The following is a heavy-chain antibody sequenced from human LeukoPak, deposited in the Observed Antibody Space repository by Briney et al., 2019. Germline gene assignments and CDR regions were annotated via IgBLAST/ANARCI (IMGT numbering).Heavy chain of an antibody. CDR1: GGSISSGSYY. CDR2: IYTSGST. CDR3: ARRIVVVVAAREDDAFDI. D-gene: IGHD2-15*01. V-gene: IGHV4-61*02. J-gene: IGHJ3*02. Sequence: SQTLSLTCTVSGGSISSGSYYWSWIRQPAGKGLEWIGRIYTSGSTNYNPSLKSRVTISVDTSKNQFSLKLSSVTAADTAAYYCARRIVVVVAAREDDAFDIWGQGTMVTVSS.